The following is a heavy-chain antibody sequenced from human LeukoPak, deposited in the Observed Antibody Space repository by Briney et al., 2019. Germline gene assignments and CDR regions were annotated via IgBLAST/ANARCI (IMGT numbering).Heavy chain of an antibody. CDR1: GFSLSTSGMR. D-gene: IGHD4-17*01. CDR2: IDWDDDK. CDR3: ARIPDYGDYYFDY. Sequence: EPGPTLVNPTQTLTLTCTFSGFSLSTSGMRVSWIRQPPVKALEWLSRIDWDDDKFYSTSLKTRLTISKDTSKNQVVLTMTNMDPVDTATYYCARIPDYGDYYFDYWGQGTLVTVSS. J-gene: IGHJ4*02. V-gene: IGHV2-70*04.